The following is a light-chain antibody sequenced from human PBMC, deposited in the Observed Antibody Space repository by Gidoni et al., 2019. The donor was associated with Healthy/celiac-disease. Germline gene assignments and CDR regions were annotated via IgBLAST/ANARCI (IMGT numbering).Light chain of an antibody. V-gene: IGKV3-20*01. CDR1: ESVSSSY. CDR3: HQYGSSPTLT. CDR2: GAS. Sequence: ESVLTQSPGTLSLSPGERATLSCRASESVSSSYLAWYQQKHGQAPRLLIYGASSRATGIPDRFSGSGSGTDFTLTISRLEPEDFAVYYCHQYGSSPTLTFGPXTKVEIK. J-gene: IGKJ1*01.